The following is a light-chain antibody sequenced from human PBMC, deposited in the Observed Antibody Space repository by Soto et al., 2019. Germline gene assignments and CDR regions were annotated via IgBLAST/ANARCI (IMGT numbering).Light chain of an antibody. J-gene: IGKJ1*01. V-gene: IGKV1-39*01. CDR1: QSSSSY. Sequence: DIQMTQSPSSPSASVGDRVTITCRASQSSSSYSTWYQQKPGKAPKLLIDAASSLQSGVPSRFSGSGSWTDFTLTISSLQPEDFATYYCQQSYSTCQTFGKGTKVEIK. CDR3: QQSYSTCQT. CDR2: AAS.